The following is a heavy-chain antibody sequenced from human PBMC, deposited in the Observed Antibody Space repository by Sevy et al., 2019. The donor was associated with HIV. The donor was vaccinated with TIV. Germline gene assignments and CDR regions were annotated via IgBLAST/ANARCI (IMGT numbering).Heavy chain of an antibody. V-gene: IGHV3-13*01. J-gene: IGHJ4*02. CDR1: GSTLSDYD. CDR2: IGTAGNT. Sequence: SLKISCAASGSTLSDYDIHWVRQATGKGLQLVSGIGTAGNTYYPDSVKGRFTIYRENAENSVHLQMNTLRAGDTAVYYRATARAGAAFFFEYWSQGTLVFVSS. D-gene: IGHD2-15*01. CDR3: ATARAGAAFFFEY.